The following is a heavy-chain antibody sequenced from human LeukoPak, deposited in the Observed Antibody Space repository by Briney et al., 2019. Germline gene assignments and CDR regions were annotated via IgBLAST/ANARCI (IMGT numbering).Heavy chain of an antibody. J-gene: IGHJ4*02. CDR3: AGGYCSSTSCNNPLDY. V-gene: IGHV4-34*01. CDR2: INHSGST. Sequence: PSETLSLTCAVYGGSFSGYYWSWIRQPPGKGLEWIGEINHSGSTNYNPSLKSRVTISVDTSKNQFSLKLSSVTAADTAVYYCAGGYCSSTSCNNPLDYWGQGTLVPVSS. CDR1: GGSFSGYY. D-gene: IGHD2-2*01.